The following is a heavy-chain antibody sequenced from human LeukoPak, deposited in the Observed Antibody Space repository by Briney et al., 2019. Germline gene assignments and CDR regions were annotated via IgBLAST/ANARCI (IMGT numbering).Heavy chain of an antibody. D-gene: IGHD5-12*01. J-gene: IGHJ4*02. Sequence: PGGSLRLSCAGSGFTFGGYGMHWFRRTPGKGLEWVAVIAYDGSRAFYADSVKGRFTISRDNSKNTLYLQMNSLRAEDTAVYYCAKAPNSGYDPAEYYFDYWGQGTLVTVSS. CDR2: IAYDGSRA. V-gene: IGHV3-33*06. CDR1: GFTFGGYG. CDR3: AKAPNSGYDPAEYYFDY.